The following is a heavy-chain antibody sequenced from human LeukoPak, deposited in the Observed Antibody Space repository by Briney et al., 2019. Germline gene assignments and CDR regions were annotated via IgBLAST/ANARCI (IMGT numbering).Heavy chain of an antibody. V-gene: IGHV3-23*01. J-gene: IGHJ6*02. D-gene: IGHD3-9*01. Sequence: PGGSLRLSCAASGFTFDDYAMHWVRQAPGKELEWVSGISGSGGSTYYADSVKGRLTISRDNSYNTLYLQMNSLRAEDTAVYYCAKTIAATGYYYGMDVWGQGTTVTVSS. CDR1: GFTFDDYA. CDR3: AKTIAATGYYYGMDV. CDR2: ISGSGGST.